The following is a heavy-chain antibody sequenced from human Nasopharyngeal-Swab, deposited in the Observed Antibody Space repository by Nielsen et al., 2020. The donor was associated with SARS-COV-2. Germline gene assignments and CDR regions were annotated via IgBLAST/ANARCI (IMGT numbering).Heavy chain of an antibody. Sequence: GESLKISCAASEFTMSRNGMQWVRQAPGKGLEWVAYISSSSSTSYYADSVKGRFTISRDNPKNSLYLQMNSLRDEDTALYYCARDVAIVGATLENWGQGTLVTVSS. CDR3: ARDVAIVGATLEN. D-gene: IGHD1-26*01. V-gene: IGHV3-48*02. CDR2: ISSSSSTS. J-gene: IGHJ4*02. CDR1: EFTMSRNG.